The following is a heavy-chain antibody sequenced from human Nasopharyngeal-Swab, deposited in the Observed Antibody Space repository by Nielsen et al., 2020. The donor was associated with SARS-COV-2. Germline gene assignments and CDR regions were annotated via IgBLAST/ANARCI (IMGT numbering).Heavy chain of an antibody. V-gene: IGHV3-23*03. CDR3: ARGSSGWQFYFDY. CDR1: GFTFSNYA. CDR2: SFSGGSST. Sequence: GSLRLSCAATGFTFSNYAMSWVRQAPGKGLEWVSVSFSGGSSTSYADSVKGRFSISRDNSKNTLYLQMNNLRAEDTAVYYCARGSSGWQFYFDYWGQGTLVTVSS. D-gene: IGHD6-19*01. J-gene: IGHJ4*02.